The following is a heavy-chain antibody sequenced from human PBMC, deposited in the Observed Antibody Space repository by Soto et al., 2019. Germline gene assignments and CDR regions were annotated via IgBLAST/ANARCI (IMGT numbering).Heavy chain of an antibody. CDR3: ARGPITIFGVVTYYYYGMDV. CDR2: INPSGGST. CDR1: GYTFTSYY. J-gene: IGHJ6*02. D-gene: IGHD3-3*01. V-gene: IGHV1-46*01. Sequence: ASVKVSCKASGYTFTSYYMHWVRQAPGQGLEWMGIINPSGGSTSYAQKFQGRVTMTRDTSTSTAYMELSSLRSEDTAVYYCARGPITIFGVVTYYYYGMDVWGQGTTVTVSS.